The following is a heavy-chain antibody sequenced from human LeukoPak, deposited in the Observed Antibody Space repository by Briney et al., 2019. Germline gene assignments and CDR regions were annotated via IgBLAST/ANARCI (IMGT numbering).Heavy chain of an antibody. CDR2: ISGSGGST. J-gene: IGHJ4*02. CDR3: ARDTAMVRRRGDY. Sequence: GGSLRLSRAASGFTFSSYAMSWVRQAPGKGLEWVSAISGSGGSTYYADSVKGRFTISGDNSKNTLYLQMNSLRAEDTAVYYCARDTAMVRRRGDYWGQGTLVTVSS. D-gene: IGHD5-18*01. V-gene: IGHV3-23*01. CDR1: GFTFSSYA.